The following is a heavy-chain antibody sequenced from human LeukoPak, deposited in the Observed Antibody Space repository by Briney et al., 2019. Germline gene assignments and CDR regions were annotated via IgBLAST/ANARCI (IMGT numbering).Heavy chain of an antibody. J-gene: IGHJ3*01. D-gene: IGHD3-16*01. CDR1: GFTASGYTFSTYA. V-gene: IGHV3-23*01. CDR3: AKDHLGAHGA. Sequence: GGSLTLSCTASGFTASGYTFSTYAMGWVRQAPGRGLEWVSAITGSGGTTYYADSVKGRFSISRDNSKNTLILQMNSLRVGDTAVYYCAKDHLGAHGAWGQGTMVTVSS. CDR2: ITGSGGTT.